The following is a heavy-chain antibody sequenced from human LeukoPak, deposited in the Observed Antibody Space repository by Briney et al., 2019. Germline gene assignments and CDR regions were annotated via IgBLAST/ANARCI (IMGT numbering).Heavy chain of an antibody. V-gene: IGHV1-8*02. J-gene: IGHJ5*02. D-gene: IGHD1-14*01. Sequence: GASVKVSCKASGYTFTGYYMHWVRQAPGQGLEWMGWMNPNSGNTGYAQKFQGRVTMTRNTSISTAYMELSSLRSEDTAVYYCARLPGNQTAGWFDPWGQGTLVTVSS. CDR2: MNPNSGNT. CDR3: ARLPGNQTAGWFDP. CDR1: GYTFTGYY.